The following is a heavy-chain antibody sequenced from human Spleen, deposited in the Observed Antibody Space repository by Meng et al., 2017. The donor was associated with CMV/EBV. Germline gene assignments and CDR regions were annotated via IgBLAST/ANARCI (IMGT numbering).Heavy chain of an antibody. V-gene: IGHV4-4*02. Sequence: SETLSLTCAVSGGSISSSNWWSWVRQPPGKGLEWIGEIYHSGSTNYNPSLKSRVTISVDKSKNQFSLKLSSVTAADTAVYYCARGPYTYSGTPHPDYWGQGTLVTVSS. D-gene: IGHD1-26*01. J-gene: IGHJ4*02. CDR1: GGSISSSNW. CDR2: IYHSGST. CDR3: ARGPYTYSGTPHPDY.